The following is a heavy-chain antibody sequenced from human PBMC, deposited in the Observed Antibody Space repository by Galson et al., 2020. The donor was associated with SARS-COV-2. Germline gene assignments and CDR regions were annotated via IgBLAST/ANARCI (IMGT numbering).Heavy chain of an antibody. D-gene: IGHD2-21*01. J-gene: IGHJ3*02. CDR1: GFTFTNYA. V-gene: IGHV3-30*04. Sequence: GGSLRLSCAASGFTFTNYAIHWVRQAPGKGLECVAVISHDGRIEVYADSVKGRFTISRDNSENMLFLQMDSLRADDTAGYYCARDVSGVASDSWGQGTMGTVAS. CDR3: ARDVSGVASDS. CDR2: ISHDGRIE.